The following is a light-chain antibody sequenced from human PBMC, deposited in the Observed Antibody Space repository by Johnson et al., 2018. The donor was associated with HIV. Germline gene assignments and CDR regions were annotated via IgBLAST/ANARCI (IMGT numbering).Light chain of an antibody. Sequence: VLTQPPSVSAAPGQTVTISCSGSSSNVGSSFVSWYRQVPGTAPKLLIYDNNKRPSGIPGRFSGSKSGPSATLGITGLQTGGEADYYCGTWDSSLSAYVFGTGTKVAVL. V-gene: IGLV1-51*01. CDR1: SSNVGSSF. CDR3: GTWDSSLSAYV. J-gene: IGLJ1*01. CDR2: DNN.